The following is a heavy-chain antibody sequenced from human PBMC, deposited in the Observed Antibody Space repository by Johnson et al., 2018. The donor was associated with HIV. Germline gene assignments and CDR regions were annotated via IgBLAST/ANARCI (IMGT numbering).Heavy chain of an antibody. CDR2: ISYDGGDK. V-gene: IGHV3-30*14. CDR3: ARDFESAAGI. Sequence: QVQLVESGGGLVQPGGSLRLSCAASGFTFSSYAMHWVRQAPAKGLEWVAIISYDGGDKDYADSVKGRFTISRDSSKNTLYLQMNSLRAEDTAVYYCARDFESAAGIWGQGTMVTVSS. CDR1: GFTFSSYA. J-gene: IGHJ3*02. D-gene: IGHD6-13*01.